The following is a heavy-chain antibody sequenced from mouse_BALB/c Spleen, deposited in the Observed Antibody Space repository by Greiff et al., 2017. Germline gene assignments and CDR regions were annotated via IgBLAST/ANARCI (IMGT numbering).Heavy chain of an antibody. CDR1: GFTFSSYA. V-gene: IGHV5-9-4*01. CDR2: ISSGGSYT. D-gene: IGHD2-3*01. J-gene: IGHJ3*01. CDR3: ARDYDRFAY. Sequence: EVKLMESGGGLVKPGGSLKLSCAASGFTFSSYAMSWVRQSPEKRLEWVAEISSGGSYTYYPDTVTGRFTISRDNAKNTLYLEMSSLRSEDTAMYYCARDYDRFAYWGQGTLVTVSA.